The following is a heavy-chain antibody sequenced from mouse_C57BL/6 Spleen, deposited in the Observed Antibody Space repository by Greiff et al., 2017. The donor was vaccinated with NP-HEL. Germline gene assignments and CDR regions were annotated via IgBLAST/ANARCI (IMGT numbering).Heavy chain of an antibody. CDR1: GFTFSSYA. Sequence: DVMLVESGGGLVKPGGSLKLSCAASGFTFSSYAMSWVRQTPEKRLEWVATISDGGSYTYYPDNVKGRFTISRDNAKNNLYLQMSHLKSEDTAMYYCAREYSINYYAMEYWGQGTSVTVSS. D-gene: IGHD2-5*01. CDR3: AREYSINYYAMEY. J-gene: IGHJ4*01. V-gene: IGHV5-4*01. CDR2: ISDGGSYT.